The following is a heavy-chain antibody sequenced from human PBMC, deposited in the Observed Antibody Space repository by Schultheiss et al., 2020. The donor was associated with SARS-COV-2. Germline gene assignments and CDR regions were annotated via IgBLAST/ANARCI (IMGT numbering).Heavy chain of an antibody. CDR1: GFTFSSYS. D-gene: IGHD3-22*01. CDR2: ISSSSSYI. CDR3: ARDNSPIPFYYDSSGYFYSRANAFDI. J-gene: IGHJ3*02. Sequence: GESLKISCAASGFTFSSYSMNWVRQAPGKGLEWVSSISSSSSYIYYADSVKGRFTISRDNAKNSLYLQMNSLRAEDTAVYYCARDNSPIPFYYDSSGYFYSRANAFDIWGQGTMVTVSS. V-gene: IGHV3-21*01.